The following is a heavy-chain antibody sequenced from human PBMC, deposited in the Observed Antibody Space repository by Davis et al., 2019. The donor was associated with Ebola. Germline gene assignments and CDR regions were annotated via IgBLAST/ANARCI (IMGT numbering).Heavy chain of an antibody. Sequence: PGRSLRLSCAASGFTFSSYGMHWVRQAPGKGLEWVAVISYDGSNKYYADSVKGRFTISRDNSKNTLYLQMNSLRAEDTAVYYCAKSLVGGGLFDYWGQGTLVTVSS. CDR3: AKSLVGGGLFDY. V-gene: IGHV3-30*18. J-gene: IGHJ4*02. CDR1: GFTFSSYG. CDR2: ISYDGSNK. D-gene: IGHD1-26*01.